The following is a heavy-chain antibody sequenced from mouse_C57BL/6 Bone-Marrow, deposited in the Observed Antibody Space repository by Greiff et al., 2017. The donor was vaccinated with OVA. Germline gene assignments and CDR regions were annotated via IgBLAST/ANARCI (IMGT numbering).Heavy chain of an antibody. J-gene: IGHJ3*01. Sequence: VQLQQSGAELARPGASVKLSCKASGYTFTSYGISWVKQRTGQGLEWIGELYPRSGNTSYNEKFKGKATLTADKSSSTAYMERRSLTSEDAAFYFCASEVITTVKGFAYWGQGTLVTVSA. CDR3: ASEVITTVKGFAY. CDR2: LYPRSGNT. D-gene: IGHD1-1*01. V-gene: IGHV1-81*01. CDR1: GYTFTSYG.